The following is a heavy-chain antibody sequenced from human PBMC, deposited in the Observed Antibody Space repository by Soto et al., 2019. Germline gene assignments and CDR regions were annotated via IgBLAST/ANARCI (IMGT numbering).Heavy chain of an antibody. CDR1: GFTFSSYG. V-gene: IGHV3-33*01. D-gene: IGHD4-17*01. Sequence: QVQLVESGGGGVQPGRSLRLSCAASGFTFSSYGMHWVRQAPGKGLEWVAVIWYDGSNKYYADSVKGRFTISRDNSKNTLYLQMNSLRAEDTAVYYCARDLKVYEGYGDYGFDYWGQGTLVTVSS. J-gene: IGHJ4*02. CDR3: ARDLKVYEGYGDYGFDY. CDR2: IWYDGSNK.